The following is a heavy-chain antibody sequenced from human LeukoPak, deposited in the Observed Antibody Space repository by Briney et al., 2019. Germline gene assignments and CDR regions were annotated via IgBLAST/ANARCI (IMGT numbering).Heavy chain of an antibody. CDR2: IRSKAYGGTT. Sequence: GGSLRLSCTASGFTFGDYAMSWSRQAPGKGLEWVGFIRSKAYGGTTEYAASVKGRFTISRDDSKSIAYLQMNSLKTEDTAVYYCTRVPTVRGVILHGMDVWGQGTTVTVSS. V-gene: IGHV3-49*03. D-gene: IGHD3-10*01. J-gene: IGHJ6*02. CDR1: GFTFGDYA. CDR3: TRVPTVRGVILHGMDV.